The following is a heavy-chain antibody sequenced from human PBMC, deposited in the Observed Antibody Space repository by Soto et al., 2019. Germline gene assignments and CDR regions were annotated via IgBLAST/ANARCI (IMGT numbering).Heavy chain of an antibody. D-gene: IGHD3-3*01. CDR3: AKVGGFWRGFPR. CDR2: ISGSGGST. Sequence: EVQLLESGGGLVQPGGSLRLSCAASGFTFSSYAMSWVRQAPGKGLEWVSAISGSGGSTYYADSVKGRFTISRDNSKKTVDLQMKSLRGEDPAVYYCAKVGGFWRGFPRWGQGTLVTVSS. J-gene: IGHJ4*02. CDR1: GFTFSSYA. V-gene: IGHV3-23*01.